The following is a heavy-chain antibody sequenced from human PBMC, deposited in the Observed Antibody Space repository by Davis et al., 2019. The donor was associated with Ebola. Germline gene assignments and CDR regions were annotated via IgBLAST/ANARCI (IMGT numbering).Heavy chain of an antibody. CDR1: GGSFSGYY. CDR3: AKMSRTYGSSTSCYGPKSLLFDP. V-gene: IGHV4-34*01. J-gene: IGHJ5*02. Sequence: ESLKISCAVYGGSFSGYYWSWIRQPPGKGLEWIGEINHSGSTNYNPSLKSRVTISVDTSNNQFSLKLSSVTAADTALYYCAKMSRTYGSSTSCYGPKSLLFDPWGQGTLVTVSS. CDR2: INHSGST. D-gene: IGHD2-2*01.